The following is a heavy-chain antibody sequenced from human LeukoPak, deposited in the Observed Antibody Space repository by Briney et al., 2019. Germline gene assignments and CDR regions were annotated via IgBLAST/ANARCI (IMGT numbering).Heavy chain of an antibody. CDR1: GGSFTDYF. V-gene: IGHV4-34*01. D-gene: IGHD3-22*01. Sequence: SSETLSLTCTVYGGSFTDYFETWIRQSPGKGLEWIGEINDYTGDTNYNPSLNSRVSISLEKSKNQFSLELRSVTAADTAVYYCARGRIAKIVVVHSFSYGMDVWGQGTTVTVSS. CDR3: ARGRIAKIVVVHSFSYGMDV. CDR2: INDYTGDT. J-gene: IGHJ6*02.